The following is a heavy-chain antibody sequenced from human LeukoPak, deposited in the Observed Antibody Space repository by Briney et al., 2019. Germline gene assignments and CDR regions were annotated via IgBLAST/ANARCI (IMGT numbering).Heavy chain of an antibody. V-gene: IGHV3-23*01. D-gene: IGHD4-17*01. J-gene: IGHJ4*02. CDR2: IRNSGGTT. Sequence: GGSLRLSCAASGFTFSSYAMNWGRQAPGKGLEWVSAIRNSGGTTYYAGSVKGRFTISRDNSKNTLYLQMNSLRAEDTAVYYCAGGSKTYGDFDYWGQGTLVTVSS. CDR3: AGGSKTYGDFDY. CDR1: GFTFSSYA.